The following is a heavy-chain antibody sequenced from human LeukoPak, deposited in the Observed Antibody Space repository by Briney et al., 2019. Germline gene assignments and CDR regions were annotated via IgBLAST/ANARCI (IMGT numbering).Heavy chain of an antibody. Sequence: GASLKLSCKASGYTFTSYGMSWVRQAPGQGLEWMGWISACSGNTNYAQKLKGRVTMTTDTSTSTAYMQLRSLRSDDTAVYYCAREKTYCSSTCCDWDAILGMGHDYYYGMDVWGQGTTVTVSS. CDR3: AREKTYCSSTCCDWDAILGMGHDYYYGMDV. J-gene: IGHJ6*02. CDR1: GYTFTSYG. CDR2: ISACSGNT. V-gene: IGHV1-18*01. D-gene: IGHD2-2*01.